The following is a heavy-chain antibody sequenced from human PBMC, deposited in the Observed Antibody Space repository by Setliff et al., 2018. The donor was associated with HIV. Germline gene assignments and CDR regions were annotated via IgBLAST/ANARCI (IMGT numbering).Heavy chain of an antibody. CDR2: IYYTGNT. CDR1: GGSVGSSSYY. V-gene: IGHV4-39*07. Sequence: SETLSLTCTVSGGSVGSSSYYWAWLRQPPGKGLEWIGSIYYTGNTKYNPSLESRVTFSIDTSENQFSLRLASVTAADTAIYYCARDDSSVLVPAIMRGDGFDFWGQGRMVTVSS. D-gene: IGHD2-2*01. J-gene: IGHJ3*01. CDR3: ARDDSSVLVPAIMRGDGFDF.